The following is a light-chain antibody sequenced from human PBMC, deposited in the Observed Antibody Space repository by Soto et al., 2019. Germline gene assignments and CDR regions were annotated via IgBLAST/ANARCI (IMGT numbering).Light chain of an antibody. CDR3: TSYTKNNTVI. CDR1: SSDVGGYNY. CDR2: DVS. J-gene: IGLJ2*01. V-gene: IGLV2-14*03. Sequence: QSVLTQPASVSGSPGQSITISCTGTSSDVGGYNYVSWSQHHPGKAPKLMIFDVSNRPSGVSNRFSGSKSGNTASLTISGLQAEDEADYYCTSYTKNNTVIFGGGTKVTVL.